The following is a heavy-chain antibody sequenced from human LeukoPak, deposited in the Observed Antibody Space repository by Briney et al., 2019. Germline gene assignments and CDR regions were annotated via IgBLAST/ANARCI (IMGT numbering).Heavy chain of an antibody. V-gene: IGHV1-3*01. CDR3: ARARIAVAGTFDY. Sequence: SVNVSCKHFGYTVTSYGMYWLRQAPAQPIEWIGWINAGNVNSKYSQKFQGRVTIARDTSASTAYMELSSLRSEDTAVYYCARARIAVAGTFDYWGQGTLVTVSS. J-gene: IGHJ4*02. CDR2: INAGNVNS. D-gene: IGHD6-19*01. CDR1: GYTVTSYG.